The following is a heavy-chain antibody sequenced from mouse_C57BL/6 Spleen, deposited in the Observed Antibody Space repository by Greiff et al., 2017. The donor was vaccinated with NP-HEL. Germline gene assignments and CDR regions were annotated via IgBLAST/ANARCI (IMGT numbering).Heavy chain of an antibody. D-gene: IGHD2-4*01. Sequence: QVQLQQSGPELVKPGASVKISCKASGYAFSSSWMNWVKQRPGKGLEWIGRIYPGDGDTNYNGKFKGKATLTADKSSSTAYMQLSSLTSEDSAVYFCAREGDYDYDRGGFAYWGQGTLVTVSA. V-gene: IGHV1-82*01. CDR3: AREGDYDYDRGGFAY. CDR2: IYPGDGDT. CDR1: GYAFSSSW. J-gene: IGHJ3*01.